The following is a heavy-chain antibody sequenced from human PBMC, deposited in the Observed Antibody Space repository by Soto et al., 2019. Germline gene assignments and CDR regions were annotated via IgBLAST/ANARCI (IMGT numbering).Heavy chain of an antibody. J-gene: IGHJ3*01. CDR2: ISYDGSNK. CDR1: GFTFSSYA. Sequence: QVQLVESGGGVVQPGRSLRLSCAASGFTFSSYAMHWVRQAPGKGLEWVAVISYDGSNKYYADSVKGRFTISRDNSKNTLYLQMNSLRAEDTAVYYCARDSPLLYCGGDCSYDAFGLWGQGTIVTVSS. V-gene: IGHV3-30-3*01. CDR3: ARDSPLLYCGGDCSYDAFGL. D-gene: IGHD2-21*02.